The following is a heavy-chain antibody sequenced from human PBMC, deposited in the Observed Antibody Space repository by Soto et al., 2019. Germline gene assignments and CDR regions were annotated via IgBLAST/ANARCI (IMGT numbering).Heavy chain of an antibody. CDR1: GFTLSSYA. D-gene: IGHD6-6*01. Sequence: EVQLLESGGGLVQPGGSLRLSCAASGFTLSSYAMSWVRQAPGKGLEWVSGISGSGGNTYYADSVKGRFSISRDNSKNTLYLQMNSLRAEDTAVYYCASSRSGSSVYYYHGMDVWGQGTTVTVSS. J-gene: IGHJ6*02. CDR3: ASSRSGSSVYYYHGMDV. V-gene: IGHV3-23*01. CDR2: ISGSGGNT.